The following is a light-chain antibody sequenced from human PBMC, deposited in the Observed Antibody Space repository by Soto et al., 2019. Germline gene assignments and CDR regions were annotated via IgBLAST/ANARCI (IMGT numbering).Light chain of an antibody. CDR2: AAS. CDR1: QSISTY. CDR3: QQSYSTPLT. V-gene: IGKV1-39*01. Sequence: DIQMTQSPSSLSASVGDRVTITCRASQSISTYLNWYQQKPGKVPKLLIYAASSLQSVVPSRFSGSGSGTDFTLTISSLQPEDFATYYCQQSYSTPLTFGGGTKVEIK. J-gene: IGKJ4*01.